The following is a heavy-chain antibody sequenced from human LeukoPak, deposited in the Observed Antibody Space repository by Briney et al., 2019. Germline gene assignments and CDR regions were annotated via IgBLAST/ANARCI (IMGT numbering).Heavy chain of an antibody. CDR1: GGSISSYY. CDR3: ARGGYSYGEYFDY. J-gene: IGHJ4*02. CDR2: IYYGGST. D-gene: IGHD5-18*01. V-gene: IGHV4-59*01. Sequence: SETLSLTCTVSGGSISSYYWSWIRQPPGKGLEWIGYIYYGGSTNYNPSLKSRVTISVDTSKNQFSLKLSSVTAADTAVYYCARGGYSYGEYFDYWGQGTLVTVSS.